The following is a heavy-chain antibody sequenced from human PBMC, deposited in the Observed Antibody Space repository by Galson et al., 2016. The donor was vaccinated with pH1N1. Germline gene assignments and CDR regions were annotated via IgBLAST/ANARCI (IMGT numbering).Heavy chain of an antibody. CDR3: ARNCSSSSCHVDY. CDR1: GYTFTYYA. D-gene: IGHD2-2*01. J-gene: IGHJ4*02. V-gene: IGHV7-4-1*02. CDR2: INTNTGNP. Sequence: SVKVSCKASGYTFTYYAINWVRQAPGQGLEWMGWINTNTGNPTYAQGFTGRFVFSLDTSVSTAYLQISSLKAEDTAVYYCARNCSSSSCHVDYWGQGTLVTVSS.